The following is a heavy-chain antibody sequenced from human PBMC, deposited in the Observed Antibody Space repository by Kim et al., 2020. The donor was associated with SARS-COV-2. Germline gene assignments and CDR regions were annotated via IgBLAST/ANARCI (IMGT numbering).Heavy chain of an antibody. D-gene: IGHD3-10*01. V-gene: IGHV1-58*01. Sequence: SVKVSCKASGFTFTSSTVQWVRQARGQRLEWIGWIVVGSGNTNYAQKFQERVSITRDMSTNTAYMELSSLRFDETAVYYCHTVLLYFGEPRDCWGQGTLVTVSS. CDR1: GFTFTSST. CDR2: IVVGSGNT. J-gene: IGHJ4*02. CDR3: HTVLLYFGEPRDC.